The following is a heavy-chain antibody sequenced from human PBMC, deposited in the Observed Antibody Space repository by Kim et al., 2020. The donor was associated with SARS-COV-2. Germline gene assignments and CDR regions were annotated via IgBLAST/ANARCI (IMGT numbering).Heavy chain of an antibody. CDR3: TGAKYDASGYNAFDF. V-gene: IGHV4-59*01. J-gene: IGHJ3*01. Sequence: NPSLKSLCTISVDTSKNQFSLKVNSVTAADTAVYYCTGAKYDASGYNAFDFWGQGTMVTVSS. D-gene: IGHD3-22*01.